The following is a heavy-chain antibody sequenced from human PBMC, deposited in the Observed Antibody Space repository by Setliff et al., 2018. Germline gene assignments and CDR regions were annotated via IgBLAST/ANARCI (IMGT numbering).Heavy chain of an antibody. D-gene: IGHD2-2*01. J-gene: IGHJ3*01. CDR3: ARFGGSCSSSSCYASDL. Sequence: ASVKVSCKTSGFGFTTFGFSWVRQAPGQGLEWLGSISPYSGNTNYPQWLQDRVTMTIDTSATTVYMELQSLRSDDTAVYFCARFGGSCSSSSCYASDLWGQGTRVTVS. CDR1: GFGFTTFG. CDR2: ISPYSGNT. V-gene: IGHV1-18*01.